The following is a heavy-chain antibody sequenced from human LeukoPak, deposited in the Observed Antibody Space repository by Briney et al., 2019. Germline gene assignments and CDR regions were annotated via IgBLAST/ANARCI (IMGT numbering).Heavy chain of an antibody. CDR2: ISAYNGNT. V-gene: IGHV1-18*01. J-gene: IGHJ3*02. CDR1: GYTFTSYG. Sequence: ASVKVSCKASGYTFTSYGISWVRQAPGQGLEWMGWISAYNGNTNYAQKLQGRVTMTTDTSTSTVYMELSSLRSEDTAVYYCAGKGRDDAFDIWGQGTMVTVSS. CDR3: AGKGRDDAFDI.